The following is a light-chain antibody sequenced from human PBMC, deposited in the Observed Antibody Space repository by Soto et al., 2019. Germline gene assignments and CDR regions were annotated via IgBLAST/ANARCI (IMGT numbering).Light chain of an antibody. J-gene: IGKJ4*01. Sequence: EIELTQSPATLSSSPGERATLSCRASQGVTSTYLAWYQQKPGQAPRLLISAASSRATGIPARFSGSGSGTDFTLTISRLEPEDFAVYYCQQYSTSRLTFGGGTKVEIK. CDR3: QQYSTSRLT. CDR1: QGVTSTY. V-gene: IGKV3-20*01. CDR2: AAS.